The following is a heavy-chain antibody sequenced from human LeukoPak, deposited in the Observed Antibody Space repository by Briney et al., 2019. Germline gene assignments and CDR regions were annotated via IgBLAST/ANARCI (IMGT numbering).Heavy chain of an antibody. CDR3: ATVLRYFDWSDY. J-gene: IGHJ4*02. Sequence: SETLSLTCAVSGGSISSSNWWSWVRQPSGKGLEWIGEIYHSGSTNYNPSLKSRVTISVDKSKNQFSLKLSSVTAADTAVYYCATVLRYFDWSDYWGQGTLVTVSS. D-gene: IGHD3-9*01. V-gene: IGHV4-4*02. CDR2: IYHSGST. CDR1: GGSISSSNW.